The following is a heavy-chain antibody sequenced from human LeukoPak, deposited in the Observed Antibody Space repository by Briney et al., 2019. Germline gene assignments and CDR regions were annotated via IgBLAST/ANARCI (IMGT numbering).Heavy chain of an antibody. D-gene: IGHD2-15*01. CDR2: IYYIGST. CDR1: GDSISSYY. J-gene: IGHJ6*02. Sequence: SETLSLTCTVSGDSISSYYWSWIRQPPGKGLEWIGYIYYIGSTNYNPSLKSRVTISLDTSKNQFSLKLSSVTAADTAVYYCAGMSSSYPNYYHGMDVWGQGTTVTVSS. V-gene: IGHV4-59*08. CDR3: AGMSSSYPNYYHGMDV.